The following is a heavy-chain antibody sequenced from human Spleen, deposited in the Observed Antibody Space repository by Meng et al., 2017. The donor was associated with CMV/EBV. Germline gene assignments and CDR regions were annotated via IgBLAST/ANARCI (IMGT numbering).Heavy chain of an antibody. Sequence: GESLKISCAASGFTFSSYWMSWVRQAPGKGLEWVANIKQDGSEKYYVDSVKGRFTISRDNAKNSLYLQMNSLRAEDTAVYYWAKVGGGYCSSTSWYKGMPPYYYGMDVWGQGTTVTVSS. V-gene: IGHV3-7*01. J-gene: IGHJ6*02. CDR2: IKQDGSEK. CDR3: AKVGGGYCSSTSWYKGMPPYYYGMDV. D-gene: IGHD2-2*02. CDR1: GFTFSSYW.